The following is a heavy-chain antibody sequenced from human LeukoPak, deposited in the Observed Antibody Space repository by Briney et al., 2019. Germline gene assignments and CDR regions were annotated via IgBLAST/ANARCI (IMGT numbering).Heavy chain of an antibody. Sequence: GGSLRLSCAASGFTFDDYGMSWVRQAPGKGLEWVSVIYSGGSTSYADSVKGRFTISRDNPKNTLYLQVNSLRAEDTAVYYCVKGGNGPFDYWGQGTLVTVSS. D-gene: IGHD3-16*01. CDR1: GFTFDDYG. CDR2: IYSGGST. V-gene: IGHV3-53*01. CDR3: VKGGNGPFDY. J-gene: IGHJ4*02.